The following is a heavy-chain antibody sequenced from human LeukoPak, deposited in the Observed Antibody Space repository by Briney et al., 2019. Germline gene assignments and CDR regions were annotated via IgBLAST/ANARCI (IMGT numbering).Heavy chain of an antibody. CDR3: ARDAVPHRTADFYYFDY. J-gene: IGHJ4*02. CDR1: GFTFSSYA. V-gene: IGHV3-21*01. CDR2: ISSSSDYI. Sequence: PGGSLRLSCAASGFTFSSYAMSWVRQAPGKGLEWVSSISSSSDYIHYADSVKGRFTISRDNARNSLYLQMNSLRAEDTAVYYCARDAVPHRTADFYYFDYWGQGTLVTVSS. D-gene: IGHD2-21*02.